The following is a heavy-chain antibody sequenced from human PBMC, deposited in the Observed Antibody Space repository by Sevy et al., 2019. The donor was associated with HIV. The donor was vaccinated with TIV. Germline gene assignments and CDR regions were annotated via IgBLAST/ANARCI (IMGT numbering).Heavy chain of an antibody. V-gene: IGHV4-39*01. D-gene: IGHD3-9*01. CDR3: ARHCRVLRRYYDISYYYYGMDV. Sequence: SETLSLTCTVSGGSISSSSYYWGWIRQPPGKGLEWIGSIYYSGSTYYNPSLKSRVTISVDTSKNQFSLKLSSVTAADTAVYYCARHCRVLRRYYDISYYYYGMDVWGQGTTVTVSS. CDR1: GGSISSSSYY. CDR2: IYYSGST. J-gene: IGHJ6*02.